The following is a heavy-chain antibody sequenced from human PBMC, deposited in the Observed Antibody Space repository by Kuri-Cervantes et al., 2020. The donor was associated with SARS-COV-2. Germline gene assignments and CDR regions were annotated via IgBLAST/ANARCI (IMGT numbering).Heavy chain of an antibody. V-gene: IGHV1-18*04. CDR2: ISAYNGNT. J-gene: IGHJ3*02. Sequence: ASVKVSCKASGYTFTTYGTTWVRQAPGQGLEWMGWISAYNGNTNYAQKLQGRVTMTTDTSTSTAYMELRSLRSDDTAVYYCARPRGIVVVPAAMGGAFDIWGQGTMVTVSS. D-gene: IGHD2-2*01. CDR1: GYTFTTYG. CDR3: ARPRGIVVVPAAMGGAFDI.